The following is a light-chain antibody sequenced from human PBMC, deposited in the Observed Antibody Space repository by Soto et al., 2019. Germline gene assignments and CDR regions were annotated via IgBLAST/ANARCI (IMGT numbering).Light chain of an antibody. CDR2: GTS. V-gene: IGKV3-20*01. CDR1: QSVPSTY. Sequence: EIVLTQSPGTLSLSPWERATLSCRASQSVPSTYFAWYQQKPGQPPRLLISGTSNRATGIPDRFSGSGSGTEFTLTIDSLQPDDFATYYCQQYRRFSTFGQGTKVDIK. CDR3: QQYRRFST. J-gene: IGKJ1*01.